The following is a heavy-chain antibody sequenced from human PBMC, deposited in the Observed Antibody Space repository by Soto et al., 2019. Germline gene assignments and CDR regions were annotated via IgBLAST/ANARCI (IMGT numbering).Heavy chain of an antibody. D-gene: IGHD4-17*01. J-gene: IGHJ6*02. Sequence: GGSLRLSCAASGFTFSIYGMHWVRQAPGKGLEWVSVMSYHGGNTYYADSVKGRFTISRDNSKNTLYLQMNSLRAEDTAVYYCAKVLSDYGDYGYYYYGMDVWGQGTTVTVSS. CDR2: MSYHGGNT. CDR3: AKVLSDYGDYGYYYYGMDV. V-gene: IGHV3-30*18. CDR1: GFTFSIYG.